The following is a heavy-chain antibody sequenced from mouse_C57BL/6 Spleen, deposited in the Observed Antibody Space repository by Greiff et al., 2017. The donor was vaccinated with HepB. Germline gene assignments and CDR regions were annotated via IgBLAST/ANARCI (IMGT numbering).Heavy chain of an antibody. V-gene: IGHV1-82*01. CDR1: GYAFSSSW. CDR3: ARRRGSLAMDY. J-gene: IGHJ4*01. Sequence: VKLMESGPELVKPGASVKISCKASGYAFSSSWMNWVKQRPGKGLEWIGRIYPGDGDTNYNGKFKGKATLTADKSSSTAYMQLSSLTSEDSAVYFCARRRGSLAMDYWGQGTSVTVSS. CDR2: IYPGDGDT.